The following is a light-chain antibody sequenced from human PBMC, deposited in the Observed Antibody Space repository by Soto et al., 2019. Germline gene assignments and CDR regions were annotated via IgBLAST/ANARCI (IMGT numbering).Light chain of an antibody. J-gene: IGLJ2*01. CDR3: QVWDSVTDHRV. CDR1: DIGIKR. V-gene: IGLV3-21*02. Sequence: SYELTQPPSVSVAPGQTATITCGGDDIGIKRVHWYLQRPGQAPVLVVFDGSDRPSGIPERFSGSNSGTTATLTISRVEAGDEADFYCQVWDSVTDHRVFGGGTKLTVL. CDR2: DGS.